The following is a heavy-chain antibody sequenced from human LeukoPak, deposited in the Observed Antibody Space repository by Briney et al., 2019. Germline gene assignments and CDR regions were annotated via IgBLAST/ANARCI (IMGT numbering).Heavy chain of an antibody. Sequence: ASVKVSCETSGYEFTSCGISWVRQAPGQGLEWMGWISAYNGHTDYTQNLQGRVTMTTDTSTSTAYMELRRLRSDDTAVYYCAGPQPYYFDYWGQGTLVTVSS. V-gene: IGHV1-18*01. J-gene: IGHJ4*02. CDR1: GYEFTSCG. CDR2: ISAYNGHT. CDR3: AGPQPYYFDY.